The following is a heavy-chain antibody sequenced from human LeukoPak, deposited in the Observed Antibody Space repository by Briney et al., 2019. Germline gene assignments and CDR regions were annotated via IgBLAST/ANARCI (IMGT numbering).Heavy chain of an antibody. J-gene: IGHJ5*02. Sequence: PSETLPLTCAVYGGSFSGYYWSWIRQPPGKGLEWIGEINHSGSTNYNPSLKSRVTISVDTSKNQFSLKLSSVTAADTAVYYCARAVGGYCSGGSCYPGNWFDPWGQGTLVTVSS. D-gene: IGHD2-15*01. CDR2: INHSGST. V-gene: IGHV4-34*01. CDR3: ARAVGGYCSGGSCYPGNWFDP. CDR1: GGSFSGYY.